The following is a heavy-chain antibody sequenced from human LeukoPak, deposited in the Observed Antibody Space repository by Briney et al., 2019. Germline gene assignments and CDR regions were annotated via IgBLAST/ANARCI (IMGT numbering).Heavy chain of an antibody. V-gene: IGHV4-59*01. CDR3: ARRTRTGATAGGNYYYYYMDV. CDR2: IYYSGST. D-gene: IGHD1-1*01. Sequence: SETLSLTCTVSGGSTSGYYWSWIRQPPGKGLEWLGYIYYSGSTNYNPSLKSRVTISVDTSKNQFSLKLSSVTAADTAVYYCARRTRTGATAGGNYYYYYMDVWGTGTTVTVSS. CDR1: GGSTSGYY. J-gene: IGHJ6*03.